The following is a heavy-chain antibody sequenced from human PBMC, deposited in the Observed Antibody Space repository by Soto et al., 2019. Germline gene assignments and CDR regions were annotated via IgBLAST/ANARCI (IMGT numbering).Heavy chain of an antibody. CDR2: ISTYNGNT. CDR3: ARDPYHVLMVNAPNLYGKDV. Sequence: ASVKVSCKASGYTFTTYDISWVRQAPGQGLEWVGRISTYNGNTNYPQSLQGRLTLTTDTSTTTAYMELRSLRSDDTAVYYCARDPYHVLMVNAPNLYGKDVWSQGTTVTVSS. D-gene: IGHD2-8*01. CDR1: GYTFTTYD. J-gene: IGHJ6*02. V-gene: IGHV1-18*01.